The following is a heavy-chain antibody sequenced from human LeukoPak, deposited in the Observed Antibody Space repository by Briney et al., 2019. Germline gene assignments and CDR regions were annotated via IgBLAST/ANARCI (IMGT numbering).Heavy chain of an antibody. D-gene: IGHD3-10*01. CDR3: ARDLGSSVQGAFDI. CDR2: ISSSSSYI. Sequence: GGSLRLSCAASGFTFSSYSMNWVRQAPGKGLEWVSSISSSSSYIYYADSVKGRFTISRDNAKNSLYLQMNSLRAEDTAVYYCARDLGSSVQGAFDIWGQGTMVTVSS. V-gene: IGHV3-21*01. J-gene: IGHJ3*02. CDR1: GFTFSSYS.